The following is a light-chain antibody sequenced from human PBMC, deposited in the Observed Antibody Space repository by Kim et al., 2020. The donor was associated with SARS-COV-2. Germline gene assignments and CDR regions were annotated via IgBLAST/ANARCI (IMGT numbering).Light chain of an antibody. Sequence: SASPGQTATITCSGNNLGRKYVSWYQHESGQSPVKVIYNDAKRPSGIPERFSGSNSANTATLIISGTQAEDEADYYCQVWDNSIAIFGGGTQLTVL. CDR1: NLGRKY. J-gene: IGLJ2*01. V-gene: IGLV3-1*01. CDR3: QVWDNSIAI. CDR2: NDA.